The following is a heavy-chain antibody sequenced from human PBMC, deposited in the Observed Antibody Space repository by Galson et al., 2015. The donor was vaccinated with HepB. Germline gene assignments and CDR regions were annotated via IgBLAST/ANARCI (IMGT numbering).Heavy chain of an antibody. CDR3: AREGCSYGQDSPIYFDY. V-gene: IGHV1-69*13. CDR1: GGTFSSYA. D-gene: IGHD5-18*01. CDR2: IIPIFGTA. J-gene: IGHJ4*02. Sequence: SVKVSCKASGGTFSSYAISWVRQAPGQGLEWMGGIIPIFGTANYAQKFQGRVTITADESTSTAYMELSSLRSEDTAVYYCAREGCSYGQDSPIYFDYWGQGTLVTVSS.